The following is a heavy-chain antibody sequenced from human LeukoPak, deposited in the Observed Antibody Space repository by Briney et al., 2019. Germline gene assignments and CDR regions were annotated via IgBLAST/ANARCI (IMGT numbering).Heavy chain of an antibody. CDR2: IYYSGST. J-gene: IGHJ6*03. Sequence: PSKTLSLTCTVSAGSISSTSYYWGWIRPSPGEGLEWIGSIYYSGSTYYYPSLKSRVTISVDTSKNQFSLKLSSVTAADTAVYYCARDKRRLRDYYYYYYMDVWGKGTTVTVSS. V-gene: IGHV4-39*07. D-gene: IGHD5-24*01. CDR3: ARDKRRLRDYYYYYYMDV. CDR1: AGSISSTSYY.